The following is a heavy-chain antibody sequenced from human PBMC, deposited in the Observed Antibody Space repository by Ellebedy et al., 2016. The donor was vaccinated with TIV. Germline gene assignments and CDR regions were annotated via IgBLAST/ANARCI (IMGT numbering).Heavy chain of an antibody. J-gene: IGHJ6*02. CDR1: GFTFRNFG. Sequence: PGGSLRLSCAASGFTFRNFGMHWVRQAPGKGLDWVAVIWYDGSNKYYADSVPGRFTISRYNSKNTLYLQMNSLRAEDTAVYYWARDLIPMIVGLTGPHYGMDVWGQGTTVTVSS. D-gene: IGHD3-22*01. CDR3: ARDLIPMIVGLTGPHYGMDV. V-gene: IGHV3-33*01. CDR2: IWYDGSNK.